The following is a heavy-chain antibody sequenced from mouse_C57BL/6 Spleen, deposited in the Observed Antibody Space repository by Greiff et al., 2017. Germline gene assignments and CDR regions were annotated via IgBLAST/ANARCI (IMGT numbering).Heavy chain of an antibody. CDR3: ARHEVWFTTVVEGFDY. CDR1: GYTFTEYT. V-gene: IGHV1-62-2*01. D-gene: IGHD1-1*01. J-gene: IGHJ2*01. Sequence: VQLQQSGAELVKPGASVKLSCKASGYTFTEYTIHWVKQRSGQGLEWIGWFYPGSGSIKYNEKFKDKATLTADKSSSTAYMELSRLTSEDSAVXFCARHEVWFTTVVEGFDYWGQGTTLTVSS. CDR2: FYPGSGSI.